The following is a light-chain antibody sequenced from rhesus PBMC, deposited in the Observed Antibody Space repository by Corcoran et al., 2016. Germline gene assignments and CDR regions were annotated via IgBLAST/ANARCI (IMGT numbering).Light chain of an antibody. CDR2: AVS. V-gene: IGKV1-33*02. CDR1: QDISNS. CDR3: QQGYTTPFT. J-gene: IGKJ3*01. Sequence: DIQMSQSPSSLSASVGDKVTITCRASQDISNSLAWYQQKPGKAPKLLLYAVSTLEAGVPSRFSGSRSGPDFTLTISSLPPEEFATYFCQQGYTTPFTFGPGTKLEIK.